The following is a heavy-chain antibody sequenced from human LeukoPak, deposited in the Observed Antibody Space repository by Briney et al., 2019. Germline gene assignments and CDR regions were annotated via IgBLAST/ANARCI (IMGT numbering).Heavy chain of an antibody. J-gene: IGHJ4*02. CDR3: ARGIILYGDHTSFDY. V-gene: IGHV1-69*05. D-gene: IGHD4-17*01. CDR1: GGTFSSYA. Sequence: SVKVSCKASGGTFSSYAISWVRQAPGQGLEWMGGIIPIFGTANYAQKFQGRVTITTDESTSTAYMELSSLRSEDTAVYYCARGIILYGDHTSFDYWGQGTLVTVS. CDR2: IIPIFGTA.